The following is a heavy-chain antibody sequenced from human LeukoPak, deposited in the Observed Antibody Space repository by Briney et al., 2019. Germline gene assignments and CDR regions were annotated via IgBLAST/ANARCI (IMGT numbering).Heavy chain of an antibody. J-gene: IGHJ4*02. D-gene: IGHD3-22*01. V-gene: IGHV4-59*01. CDR3: ARDFGSSAYYPFDY. CDR1: GGSISSYY. CDR2: IYYRGNT. Sequence: SETLSLACTVSGGSISSYYWSWIRQPPGKGLEWIGYIYYRGNTNYNPSLKSRVTISVDTSKNQFSLKLSSVTAADTAVYYCARDFGSSAYYPFDYWGQGTLVTVSS.